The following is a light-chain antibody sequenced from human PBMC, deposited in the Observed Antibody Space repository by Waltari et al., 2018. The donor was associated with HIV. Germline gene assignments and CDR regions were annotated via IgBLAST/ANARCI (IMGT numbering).Light chain of an antibody. CDR1: RSNTGSNP. J-gene: IGLJ3*02. V-gene: IGLV1-44*01. CDR3: GAWDDSLKGFM. Sequence: QSVLTQPPSASGAPGQRVTIPCSGSRSNTGSNPVSWYQQLPGTAPKLLISSNSQRPSGVPDRFSGSKSGSSASLAISGLQSEDESQYFCGAWDDSLKGFMFGGGTQLTVL. CDR2: SNS.